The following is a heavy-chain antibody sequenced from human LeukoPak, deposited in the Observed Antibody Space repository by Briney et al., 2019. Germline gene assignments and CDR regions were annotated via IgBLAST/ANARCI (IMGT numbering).Heavy chain of an antibody. CDR1: GFTFGDHG. D-gene: IGHD3-22*01. CDR2: ISGSSSYI. Sequence: GGSLRLSCTASGFTFGDHGMSWFRQAPGKGLEWVSCISGSSSYIYYADSVKGRFTISRDNPKNSLYLQMNSLRAEDTAVYYCARDRDSSGYYYQYNWFDPWGQGTLVTVSS. CDR3: ARDRDSSGYYYQYNWFDP. J-gene: IGHJ5*02. V-gene: IGHV3-21*01.